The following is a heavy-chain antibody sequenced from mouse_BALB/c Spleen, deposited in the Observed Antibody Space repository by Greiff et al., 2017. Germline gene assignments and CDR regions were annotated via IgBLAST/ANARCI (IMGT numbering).Heavy chain of an antibody. CDR3: ARWGGTLAY. V-gene: IGHV1-54*01. CDR1: GYAFTNYL. D-gene: IGHD1-1*02. CDR2: INPGSGGT. J-gene: IGHJ3*01. Sequence: VQLQQSGAELVRPGTSVKVSCKASGYAFTNYLIEWVKQRPGQGLEWIGVINPGSGGTNYNEKFKGKATLTADKSSSTAYMQLSSLTSEDSAVYFCARWGGTLAYWGQGTLVTVSA.